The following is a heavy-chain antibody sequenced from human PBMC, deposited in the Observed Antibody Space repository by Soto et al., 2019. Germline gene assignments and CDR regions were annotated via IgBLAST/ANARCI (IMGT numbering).Heavy chain of an antibody. D-gene: IGHD3-10*01. CDR1: GGTFSSYA. CDR2: IIPIFGTA. V-gene: IGHV1-69*01. Sequence: QVQLVQSGAEVKKPGSSVKVSCKASGGTFSSYAISWVRQAPGQGLEWMGGIIPIFGTANYAQKFQGRVTITADESTSTAYMELSSLRFEDTAVYYCARARITMVRGVIDYYYYGMDVWGQGTTVTVSS. J-gene: IGHJ6*02. CDR3: ARARITMVRGVIDYYYYGMDV.